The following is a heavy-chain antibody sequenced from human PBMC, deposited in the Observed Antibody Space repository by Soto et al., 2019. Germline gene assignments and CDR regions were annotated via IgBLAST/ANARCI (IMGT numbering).Heavy chain of an antibody. CDR3: ARERYSYGFDY. CDR2: MFTTGTT. CDR1: GFAVGGFY. V-gene: IGHV3-53*01. J-gene: IGHJ4*02. D-gene: IGHD5-18*01. Sequence: PGGSLRLSCAASGFAVGGFYMNWVRQASGKGLEWVSVMFTTGTTYYADSVKGRFTISRDDSKNTLYLQMNSLRAEDTAVYYCARERYSYGFDYWGQGTVVTVSS.